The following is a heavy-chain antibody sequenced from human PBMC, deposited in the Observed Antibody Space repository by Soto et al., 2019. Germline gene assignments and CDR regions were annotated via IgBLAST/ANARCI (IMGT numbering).Heavy chain of an antibody. J-gene: IGHJ5*02. CDR1: GGSVSSDGDY. CDR3: ARDFLYGSGSGSYGWFDP. CDR2: IFPSGIT. Sequence: QLQLQESGPGLVKPSQTLSLTCTVSGGSVSSDGDYWSWIRQFPGGGLEWIGYIFPSGITYYNPSLNSRVRMSVDTSKNEFYLKVNSVSAADTAVYYCARDFLYGSGSGSYGWFDPWGQGTQVIVSS. D-gene: IGHD3-10*01. V-gene: IGHV4-31*03.